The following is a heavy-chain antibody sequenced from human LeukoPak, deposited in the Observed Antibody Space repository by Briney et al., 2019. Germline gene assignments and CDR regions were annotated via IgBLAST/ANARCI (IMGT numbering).Heavy chain of an antibody. CDR2: INPSGGST. CDR1: GYTFTSYY. V-gene: IGHV1-46*01. D-gene: IGHD3-22*01. Sequence: ASVKVSCKASGYTFTSYYIHWVRQAPGQGLEWMGIINPSGGSTSYAQKFQGRVTMTRDTSTSTVYMELSSLRSEDTAVYYCARVPFTRFTYYYDSSDYPDYWGQGTLVTVSS. J-gene: IGHJ4*02. CDR3: ARVPFTRFTYYYDSSDYPDY.